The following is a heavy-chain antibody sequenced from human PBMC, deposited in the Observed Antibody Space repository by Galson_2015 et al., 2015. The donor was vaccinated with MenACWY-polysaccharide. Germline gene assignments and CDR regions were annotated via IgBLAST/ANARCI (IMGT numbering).Heavy chain of an antibody. Sequence: SETLSLTCTVSRGSISSYYWNWIRQPAGKGLEWIGRIFTGGSTNYNPSLKSRVTMSVDTSMNQISLKLTSVTAADTAVYYCARTFYFDGSGYPFDYWGQGILVTVSS. CDR2: IFTGGST. CDR3: ARTFYFDGSGYPFDY. CDR1: RGSISSYY. V-gene: IGHV4-4*07. D-gene: IGHD3-22*01. J-gene: IGHJ4*02.